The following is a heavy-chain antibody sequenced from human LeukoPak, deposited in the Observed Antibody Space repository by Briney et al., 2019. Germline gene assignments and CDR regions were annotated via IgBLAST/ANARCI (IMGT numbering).Heavy chain of an antibody. Sequence: PSETLSLTCTVSGGSISSSSYYWGWIRQPPGKGLEWIGSIYYSGSTYYNPSLKSRVTISVDTSKNQFSLKLSSVTAADTAVYYCARSRLRAACHFDYWGQGTLVTVSS. CDR3: ARSRLRAACHFDY. CDR1: GGSISSSSYY. D-gene: IGHD2-21*02. J-gene: IGHJ4*02. CDR2: IYYSGST. V-gene: IGHV4-39*01.